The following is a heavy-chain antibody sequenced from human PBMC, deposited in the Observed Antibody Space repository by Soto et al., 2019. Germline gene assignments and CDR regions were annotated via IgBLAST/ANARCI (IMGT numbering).Heavy chain of an antibody. J-gene: IGHJ4*02. CDR2: ISAYNGNT. CDR1: GYSFTSYG. CDR3: SIDWAAAGPFYY. Sequence: GESLKISCKGSGYSFTSYGISWVRQAPGQGLEWMGWISAYNGNTNYAQKLQGRVTMTTDTSTSTAYMELRSLRSDDTAVYDCSIDWAAAGPFYYWGQGTLVTVAS. V-gene: IGHV1-18*01. D-gene: IGHD6-13*01.